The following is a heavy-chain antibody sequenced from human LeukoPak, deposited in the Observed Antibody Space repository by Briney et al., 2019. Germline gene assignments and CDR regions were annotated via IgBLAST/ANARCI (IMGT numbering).Heavy chain of an antibody. J-gene: IGHJ4*02. D-gene: IGHD6-13*01. Sequence: GASVKVSCKASGYTFTGYYIHWVRQAPGQGLEWMGWINPNSGGTNYAQKFQGRVTMTRDTSISTAYMELSRLRSDDTAVYYCATTELGAAAGTGTFDYWGQGTLVTVSS. CDR3: ATTELGAAAGTGTFDY. CDR1: GYTFTGYY. CDR2: INPNSGGT. V-gene: IGHV1-2*02.